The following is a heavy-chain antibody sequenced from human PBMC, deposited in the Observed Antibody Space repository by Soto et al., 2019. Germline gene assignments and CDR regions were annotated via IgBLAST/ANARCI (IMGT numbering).Heavy chain of an antibody. CDR3: ARDSGYCSDGSCPNWFDP. CDR2: IIPIFGTA. J-gene: IGHJ5*02. CDR1: GYTFTGYY. D-gene: IGHD2-15*01. Sequence: GASVKVSCKASGYTFTGYYMHWVRQAPGQGLEWMGGIIPIFGTANYAQKFQGRVTITADESTSTAYMELSSLRSEDTAVYYCARDSGYCSDGSCPNWFDPWGQGTLVTVSS. V-gene: IGHV1-69*13.